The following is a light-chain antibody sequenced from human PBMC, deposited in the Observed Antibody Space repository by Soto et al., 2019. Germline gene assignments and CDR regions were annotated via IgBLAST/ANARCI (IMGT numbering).Light chain of an antibody. CDR2: DTA. CDR1: QSVINY. V-gene: IGKV3-11*01. J-gene: IGKJ4*01. CDR3: QQRANWPLT. Sequence: EIVLTQSPATLSLSPGERATLSCRASQSVINYLAWYQQKPGQAPRLLIYDTANRATGIPARFSGSGSGTDVTLIISSLEPEDFAVYYCQQRANWPLTFGGGTKVDIK.